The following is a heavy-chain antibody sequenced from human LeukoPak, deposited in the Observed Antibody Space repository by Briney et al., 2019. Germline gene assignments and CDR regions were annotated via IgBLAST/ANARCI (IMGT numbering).Heavy chain of an antibody. CDR2: IYYSGST. CDR3: ANTGGSNWNPMDV. CDR1: GGSISSYY. V-gene: IGHV4-59*01. Sequence: SETLSLTCTVSGGSISSYYWSWIRQPPGKGLEWIGYIYYSGSTTYNPSLKSRVTMSVDTSNNQFSLKLSSVTAADTAMYYCANTGGSNWNPMDVWGKGTTVTVSS. J-gene: IGHJ6*04. D-gene: IGHD1-20*01.